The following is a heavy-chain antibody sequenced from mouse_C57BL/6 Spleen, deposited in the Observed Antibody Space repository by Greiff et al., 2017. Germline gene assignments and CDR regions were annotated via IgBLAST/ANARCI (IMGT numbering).Heavy chain of an antibody. CDR3: ARASNWDDD. Sequence: QVQLQQSGAELVRPGISVKVSCKASGYAFTNYLIEWVKQRPGQGLEWIGVINPGSGGTNYNEKFKGKATLTADKSSSTAYMQLSSLTSEDSAVYFCARASNWDDDRGQGTTLTVSS. CDR2: INPGSGGT. D-gene: IGHD4-1*01. V-gene: IGHV1-54*01. CDR1: GYAFTNYL. J-gene: IGHJ2*01.